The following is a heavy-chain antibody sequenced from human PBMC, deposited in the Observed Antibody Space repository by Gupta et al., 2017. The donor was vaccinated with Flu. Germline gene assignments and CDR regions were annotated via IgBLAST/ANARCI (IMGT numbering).Heavy chain of an antibody. CDR2: VSATGSST. V-gene: IGHV3-23*01. CDR3: AKSRPYFVVVPASTNSYYGMDV. Sequence: VQPGGSLRLSCAASGFSFSSHGMSWVRQSPGKGLEWVSGVSATGSSTYYAGSVEGRFTVSRDNSRNTVDLQMNGLRVDDTAVYYCAKSRPYFVVVPASTNSYYGMDVWGQGTTVTVSS. D-gene: IGHD2-2*01. CDR1: GFSFSSHG. J-gene: IGHJ6*02.